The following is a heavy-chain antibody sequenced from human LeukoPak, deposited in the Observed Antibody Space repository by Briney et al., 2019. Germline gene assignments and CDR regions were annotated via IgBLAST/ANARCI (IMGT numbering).Heavy chain of an antibody. D-gene: IGHD1-26*01. J-gene: IGHJ4*02. Sequence: GGSLRLSCAASGFTFSSYSMTWVRQAPGKGLEWVSSIISSSSYIYYADSVKGRFTLSRDNAKNSLYLQMNSLTAEDTAVYYCAREVTWERGEDYWGQGTLVTVSS. CDR1: GFTFSSYS. CDR2: IISSSSYI. V-gene: IGHV3-21*01. CDR3: AREVTWERGEDY.